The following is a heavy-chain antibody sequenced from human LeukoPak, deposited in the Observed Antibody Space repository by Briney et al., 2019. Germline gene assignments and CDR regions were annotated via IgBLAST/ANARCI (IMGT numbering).Heavy chain of an antibody. V-gene: IGHV3-30*02. CDR2: IRYDGSNK. Sequence: GGSLRLSCAASGFTFSSYGMHWVRQAPGKGLEWVAFIRYDGSNKYYADSVKGRFTISRDNSKNTLYLQMHSLRAEDTALYYCAKDPPYYDYYTVGKFDYWGQGTLVTVSS. CDR3: AKDPPYYDYYTVGKFDY. J-gene: IGHJ4*02. D-gene: IGHD3-3*01. CDR1: GFTFSSYG.